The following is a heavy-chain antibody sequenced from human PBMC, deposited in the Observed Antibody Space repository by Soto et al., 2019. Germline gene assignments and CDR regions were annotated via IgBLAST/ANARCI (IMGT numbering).Heavy chain of an antibody. CDR3: ARPNTNGWYNFLNAFDI. D-gene: IGHD6-19*01. CDR2: IYPGDSDT. Sequence: GESLKISCKGSGYSFTTYWMGWVRQMPGKCLEWMGIIYPGDSDTRYIPSFEGQVTMSVDKSISTAYLQWSSLKVSDTAVYYCARPNTNGWYNFLNAFDIWGQGTMVTVSS. J-gene: IGHJ3*02. V-gene: IGHV5-51*01. CDR1: GYSFTTYW.